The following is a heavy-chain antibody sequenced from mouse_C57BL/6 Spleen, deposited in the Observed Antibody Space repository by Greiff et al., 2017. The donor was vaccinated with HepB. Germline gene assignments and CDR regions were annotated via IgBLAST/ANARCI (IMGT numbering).Heavy chain of an antibody. CDR3: ASLGPPLTGY. D-gene: IGHD1-1*01. V-gene: IGHV1-22*01. CDR2: INPNNGGT. CDR1: GYTFTDYN. J-gene: IGHJ2*01. Sequence: VQLQQSGPELVKPGASVKMSCKASGYTFTDYNMHWVKQSHGKSLEWIGYINPNNGGTSYNQKFKGKATLTVNKSSSTAYMELRSLTSEDSAVYYCASLGPPLTGYWGQGTTLTVSS.